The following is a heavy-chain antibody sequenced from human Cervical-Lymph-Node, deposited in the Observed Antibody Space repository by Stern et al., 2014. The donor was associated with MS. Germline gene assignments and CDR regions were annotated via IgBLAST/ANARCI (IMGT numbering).Heavy chain of an antibody. CDR1: GASITSGNW. CDR3: ARDNRFENFDY. J-gene: IGHJ4*02. CDR2: IYPVGRT. V-gene: IGHV4-4*02. Sequence: QLQLQESGPGLVKPSGTLSLTCAVSGASITSGNWWSLVRQSPGKGLEWIGEIYPVGRTNYNPSLKRRVTISVDKSKNQFSLNLTSVTAADTAIYYCARDNRFENFDYWGQGTLVTVSS. D-gene: IGHD3-3*01.